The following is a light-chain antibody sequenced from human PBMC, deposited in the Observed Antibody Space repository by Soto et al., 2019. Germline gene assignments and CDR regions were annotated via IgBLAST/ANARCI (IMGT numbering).Light chain of an antibody. CDR1: QSVSSN. CDR3: QQYNDWPRT. CDR2: GAS. J-gene: IGKJ1*01. V-gene: IGKV3-15*01. Sequence: EIVSTNSPGTLSVSPGERATLSCRASQSVSSNLAWYQQKPGQSPRLLIYGASTRATGIPARFSGSGSGTEFTLTISSLQSEDFAVYFCQQYNDWPRTFGQGTKVDI.